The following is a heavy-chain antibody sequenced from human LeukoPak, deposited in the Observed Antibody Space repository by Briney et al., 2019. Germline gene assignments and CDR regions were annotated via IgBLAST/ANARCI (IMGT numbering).Heavy chain of an antibody. Sequence: PGRSLRLSCAAPGFTFDDYAMHWVRQAPGKGLEWVSYISSSSSTIYYADSVKGRFTISRDNAKNSLFLQMNSLTAEDTAVYYCARARGDSSGWLDYWGQGTLVTVSS. CDR1: GFTFDDYA. V-gene: IGHV3-48*04. D-gene: IGHD6-25*01. CDR3: ARARGDSSGWLDY. J-gene: IGHJ4*02. CDR2: ISSSSSTI.